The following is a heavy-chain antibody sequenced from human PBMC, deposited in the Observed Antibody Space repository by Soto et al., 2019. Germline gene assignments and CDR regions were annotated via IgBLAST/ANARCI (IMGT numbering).Heavy chain of an antibody. D-gene: IGHD3-22*01. J-gene: IGHJ4*02. Sequence: QVQLQESAPGLVKPSETLSLTCTVSGGSISPYYWSWIRQPPGKGLEWIGYIYYTGNTNYNPSLKSRVTISLDTCKNQFSLKLSSVTAADTALYYCARSDYYDTSGHYDYWGQGTLVTVSS. V-gene: IGHV4-59*01. CDR2: IYYTGNT. CDR1: GGSISPYY. CDR3: ARSDYYDTSGHYDY.